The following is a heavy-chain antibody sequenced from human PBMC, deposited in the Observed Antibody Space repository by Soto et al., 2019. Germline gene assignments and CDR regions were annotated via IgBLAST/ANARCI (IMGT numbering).Heavy chain of an antibody. J-gene: IGHJ6*02. CDR2: IYHSGST. D-gene: IGHD3-9*01. Sequence: PSETLSLTCAVSGGSISSSNWWSWVRQPPGKGLEWIGEIYHSGSTNYNPSLKSRVTISVDKSKNQFSLKLSSVTAADTAVYYCARDRDILTGNYYYYGMDVGGQGTTVTVS. CDR1: GGSISSSNW. V-gene: IGHV4-4*02. CDR3: ARDRDILTGNYYYYGMDV.